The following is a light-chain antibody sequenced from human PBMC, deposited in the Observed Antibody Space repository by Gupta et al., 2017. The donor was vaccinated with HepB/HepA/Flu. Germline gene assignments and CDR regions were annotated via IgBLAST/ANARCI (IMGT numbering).Light chain of an antibody. V-gene: IGLV2-14*01. J-gene: IGLJ1*01. Sequence: QSALTQPASVSGSPGQSITISCTGTSSDVGGYDYVSWYQQHPGNARKLIIYDVRKRPSGGSNRCSGSKSGNTAALTISGLQDEDEEDLYCSAYTSGRNVFGTGTKVTVL. CDR1: SSDVGGYDY. CDR3: SAYTSGRNV. CDR2: DVR.